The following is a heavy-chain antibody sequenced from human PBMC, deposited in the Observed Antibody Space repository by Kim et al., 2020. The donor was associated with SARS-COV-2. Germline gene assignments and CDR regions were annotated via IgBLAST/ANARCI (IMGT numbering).Heavy chain of an antibody. CDR1: GFTFSSYA. Sequence: GGSLRLSCAASGFTFSSYAMHWVRQAPGKGLEWVAVISYDGSNKYYADSVKGRFTISRDNSKNTLYLQMNSLRAEDTAVYYCAREQWLADLGWFDPWGQGTLVTVSS. V-gene: IGHV3-30-3*01. CDR2: ISYDGSNK. D-gene: IGHD6-19*01. J-gene: IGHJ5*02. CDR3: AREQWLADLGWFDP.